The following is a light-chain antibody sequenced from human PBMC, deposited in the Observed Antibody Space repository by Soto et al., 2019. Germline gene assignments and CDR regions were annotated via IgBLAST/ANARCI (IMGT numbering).Light chain of an antibody. CDR3: QQYNNRPWT. Sequence: VVLTHSPATLSVSPGERATLSCRASQSVRSNLAWYQQRPGRPPSLLIYDVATRAASSPARFSGSGSGTEFTLPISSRQAEDFAVYYCQQYNNRPWTFGQGTKVDIK. V-gene: IGKV3-15*01. CDR1: QSVRSN. CDR2: DVA. J-gene: IGKJ1*01.